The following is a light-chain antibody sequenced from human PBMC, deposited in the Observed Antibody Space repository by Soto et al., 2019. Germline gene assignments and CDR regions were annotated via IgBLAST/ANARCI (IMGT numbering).Light chain of an antibody. Sequence: ESVLTHSPGTLSLSPGERATLSCRATQSVTNSFFAWYQQKPGQAPRLLIYGISTRATGIPDRFSGSGSGTEFTLTISSREPEDFVVYYCQQYSTFPHTFGQGTKLEVK. V-gene: IGKV3-20*01. CDR1: QSVTNSF. CDR2: GIS. J-gene: IGKJ2*01. CDR3: QQYSTFPHT.